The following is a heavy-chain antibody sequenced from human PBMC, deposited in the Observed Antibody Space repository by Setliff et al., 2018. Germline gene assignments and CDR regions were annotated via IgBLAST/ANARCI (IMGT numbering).Heavy chain of an antibody. J-gene: IGHJ4*02. D-gene: IGHD6-13*01. CDR2: INPNTGST. CDR1: GYTFTDYY. V-gene: IGHV1-2*02. CDR3: ARDLRAATATGEYYFDF. Sequence: VSCKASGYTFTDYYIQWVRQAPGQGLEWMGWINPNTGSTYYRQRFQGRVTMTRDTSISTAYMDVNRLKSDDTAVYYCARDLRAATATGEYYFDFWGQGTLVTVSS.